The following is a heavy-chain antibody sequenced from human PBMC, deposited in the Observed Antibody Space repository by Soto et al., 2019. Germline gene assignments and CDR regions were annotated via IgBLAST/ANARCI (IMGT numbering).Heavy chain of an antibody. Sequence: ASVKVSCKASGDTFTSYVINWVRLATGQGLEWMGWMNPNSGNTGYAQKFQGRVTMTRNTSISTAYMELSSLRSEDTAVYYCAIELVVVAATDAFDIWGQGTMVTV. CDR1: GDTFTSYV. CDR2: MNPNSGNT. V-gene: IGHV1-8*01. D-gene: IGHD2-15*01. J-gene: IGHJ3*02. CDR3: AIELVVVAATDAFDI.